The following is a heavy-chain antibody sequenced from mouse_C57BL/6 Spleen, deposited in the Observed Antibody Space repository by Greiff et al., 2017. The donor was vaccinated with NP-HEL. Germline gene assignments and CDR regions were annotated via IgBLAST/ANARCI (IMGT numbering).Heavy chain of an antibody. J-gene: IGHJ3*01. CDR1: GYTFTSYW. Sequence: QVQLQQPGAELVKPGASVKMSCKASGYTFTSYWITWVKQRPGQGLEWVGEIYPGSGSTNYNEKFKGKATLTVDTSSSTAYMQLSSLTSEDSAVYYCARYYYSHYGFAYWGQGTLVTVSA. CDR2: IYPGSGST. V-gene: IGHV1-55*01. CDR3: ARYYYSHYGFAY. D-gene: IGHD2-5*01.